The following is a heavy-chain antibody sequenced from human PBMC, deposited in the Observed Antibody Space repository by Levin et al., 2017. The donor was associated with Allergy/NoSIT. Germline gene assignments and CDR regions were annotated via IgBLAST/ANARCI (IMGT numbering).Heavy chain of an antibody. CDR2: MNPKSGNT. J-gene: IGHJ4*02. CDR3: AVGRVIGYRSSDY. D-gene: IGHD5-18*01. V-gene: IGHV1-8*01. CDR1: GHTFTSYD. Sequence: ASVKVSCKASGHTFTSYDISWVRQATGQGLEWMGWMNPKSGNTGYAQKFQGRVTMTRNTSKSTAYMELSSLRSEDTALYYCAVGRVIGYRSSDYWGQGTLVTVSS.